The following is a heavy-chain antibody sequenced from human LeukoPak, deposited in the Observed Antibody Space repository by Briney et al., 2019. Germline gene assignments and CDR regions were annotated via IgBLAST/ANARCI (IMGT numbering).Heavy chain of an antibody. CDR2: ISGSGSDI. V-gene: IGHV3-11*01. CDR1: GFSFSDSY. D-gene: IGHD2/OR15-2a*01. Sequence: GGSLRLSCAASGFSFSDSYMSWIRQAPGKGLESLAYISGSGSDITYADSVKGRFTISRDNAKNSLYLQMNSLKAEDTAIYYCSRGPRLLDYWGQGTLVTVSS. J-gene: IGHJ4*02. CDR3: SRGPRLLDY.